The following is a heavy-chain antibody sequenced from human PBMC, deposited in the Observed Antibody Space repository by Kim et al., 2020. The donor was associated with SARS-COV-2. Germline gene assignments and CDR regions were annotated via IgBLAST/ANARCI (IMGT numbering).Heavy chain of an antibody. V-gene: IGHV3-30*04. CDR1: GFTFSSYA. CDR2: ISYDGSNK. CDR3: ARDHSGSYSFLFDY. Sequence: GGSLRLSCAASGFTFSSYAMHWVRQAPGKGLEWVAVISYDGSNKYYADSVKGRFTISRDNSKNTLYLQMNSLRAEDTAVYYCARDHSGSYSFLFDYWGQGTLVTVSS. D-gene: IGHD3-10*01. J-gene: IGHJ4*02.